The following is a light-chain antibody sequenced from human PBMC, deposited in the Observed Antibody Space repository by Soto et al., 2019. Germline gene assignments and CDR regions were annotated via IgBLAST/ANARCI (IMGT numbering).Light chain of an antibody. Sequence: QSVLTQPPSASGSPGQSVTISCTGTSSDIGGYNYVSWYQQHPGKAPKFMIYEVSKRRSGVPDRFSGSKSGNTASLTVSGLQAEDEADYYCYSYAGSNLYVFGTGTKLTVL. CDR3: YSYAGSNLYV. CDR2: EVS. J-gene: IGLJ1*01. CDR1: SSDIGGYNY. V-gene: IGLV2-8*01.